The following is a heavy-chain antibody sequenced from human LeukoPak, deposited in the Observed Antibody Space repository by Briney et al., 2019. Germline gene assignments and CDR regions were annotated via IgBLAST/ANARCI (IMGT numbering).Heavy chain of an antibody. D-gene: IGHD5-18*01. Sequence: SETLSLACTVSGASISSYYWSWIRQPPGKGLEWIGYIYYSGSTNYNPSLKSRVSFSVDTSKNQFSLKLTSVTAADTAVYYCATGGYTYGFDAFDFWGQGTMVTVSS. CDR1: GASISSYY. J-gene: IGHJ3*01. CDR2: IYYSGST. V-gene: IGHV4-59*01. CDR3: ATGGYTYGFDAFDF.